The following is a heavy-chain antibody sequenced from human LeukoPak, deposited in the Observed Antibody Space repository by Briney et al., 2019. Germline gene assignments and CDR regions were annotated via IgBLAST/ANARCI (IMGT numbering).Heavy chain of an antibody. D-gene: IGHD3-22*01. J-gene: IGHJ5*02. Sequence: GGSLRLSCAASGFTFSSYAMSWVRQAPGKGLEWVSAISGSGGSTYYADSVKGRFTISRDNSKNTLYLQMNSLRAEGTAVYYCAKDELHYYDSSGYSWGQGTLVTASS. V-gene: IGHV3-23*01. CDR1: GFTFSSYA. CDR3: AKDELHYYDSSGYS. CDR2: ISGSGGST.